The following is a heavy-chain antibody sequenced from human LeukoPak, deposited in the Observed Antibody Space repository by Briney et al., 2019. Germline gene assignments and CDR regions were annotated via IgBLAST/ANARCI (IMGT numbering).Heavy chain of an antibody. V-gene: IGHV3-30*04. J-gene: IGHJ5*02. CDR1: GFTFSSYA. D-gene: IGHD2-15*01. Sequence: PGRSLRLSCAASGFTFSSYAMHWVRQAPGKGLEWVAVISYDGSNKYYADSVKGRFTISRDNSKNTLYLQMNSLRAEDTAVYYCARGTAVVVAATGWFDPWGQGTLVTVSS. CDR2: ISYDGSNK. CDR3: ARGTAVVVAATGWFDP.